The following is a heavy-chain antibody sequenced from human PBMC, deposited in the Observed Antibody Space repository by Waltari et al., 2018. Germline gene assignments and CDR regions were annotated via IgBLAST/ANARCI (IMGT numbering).Heavy chain of an antibody. D-gene: IGHD2-15*01. CDR3: ARVVVDFDY. CDR2: INPISGGT. J-gene: IGHJ4*02. CDR1: GYTFIGYY. V-gene: IGHV1-2*06. Sequence: QVQLVQSGAEVKKPGSSVKFTCQSSGYTFIGYYLHWVRQAPGQGLEWMGRINPISGGTDYAQKFPARVTMTRNTCISAAYMGLSRRRSDDTAVYYWARVVVDFDYWGQGTLVTVSS.